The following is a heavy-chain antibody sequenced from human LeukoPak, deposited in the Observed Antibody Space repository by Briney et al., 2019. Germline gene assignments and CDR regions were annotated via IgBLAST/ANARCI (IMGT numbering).Heavy chain of an antibody. CDR2: MNPNSGNT. Sequence: ASVKVSCKASGYTFTSYDINWVRQATGQGLEWMGWMNPNSGNTGYAQKFQGRVTITRNTSISTAYMELSSLRSEDTAVYYCARGSDYYGSGHPSTRYYYYYMDVWGKGTTVTISS. CDR1: GYTFTSYD. V-gene: IGHV1-8*03. J-gene: IGHJ6*03. D-gene: IGHD3-10*01. CDR3: ARGSDYYGSGHPSTRYYYYYMDV.